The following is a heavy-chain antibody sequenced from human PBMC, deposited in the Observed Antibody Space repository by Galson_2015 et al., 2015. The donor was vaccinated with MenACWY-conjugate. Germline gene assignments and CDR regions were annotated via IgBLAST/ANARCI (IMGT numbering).Heavy chain of an antibody. V-gene: IGHV3-74*01. CDR3: ASERGPYDAFDV. D-gene: IGHD3-10*01. CDR1: GFTFSSYW. CDR2: INRDDSTI. Sequence: SLRLSCAASGFTFSSYWMYWVRQAPGKGLVWVAHINRDDSTINYAESVKGRFTISRDNAKNMLYLQMNSLRVEDTAVYYCASERGPYDAFDVWGQGTMVTVSS. J-gene: IGHJ3*01.